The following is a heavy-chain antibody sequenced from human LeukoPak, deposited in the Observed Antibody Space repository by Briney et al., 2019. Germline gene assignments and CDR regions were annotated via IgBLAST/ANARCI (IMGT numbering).Heavy chain of an antibody. V-gene: IGHV3-21*01. Sequence: GGSLRLSCAASGFTFSSYSMNWVRQAPGKGLEWVSSISSSSSYIYYADSVKGRFTISRDNAKNSLYLQMNSLRAEDTAVYYCARYRRRFGEVNYWGQGTLVTVSS. CDR3: ARYRRRFGEVNY. J-gene: IGHJ4*02. D-gene: IGHD3-10*01. CDR1: GFTFSSYS. CDR2: ISSSSSYI.